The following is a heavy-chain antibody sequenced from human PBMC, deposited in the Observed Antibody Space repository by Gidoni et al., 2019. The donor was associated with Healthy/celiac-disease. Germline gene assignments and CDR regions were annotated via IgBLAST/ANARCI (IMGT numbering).Heavy chain of an antibody. CDR2: IYYSGST. CDR3: ASWDRWFRDPRTRALDY. Sequence: QVQLQESGPGLVKPSQTLSLTCTVSGGSISSGDYYWSWIRQPPGKGLEWIGYIYYSGSTYYNPSLKSRVTISVDTSKNQFSLKLSSVTAADTAVYYCASWDRWFRDPRTRALDYWGQGTLVTVSS. J-gene: IGHJ4*02. D-gene: IGHD3-10*01. V-gene: IGHV4-30-4*01. CDR1: GGSISSGDYY.